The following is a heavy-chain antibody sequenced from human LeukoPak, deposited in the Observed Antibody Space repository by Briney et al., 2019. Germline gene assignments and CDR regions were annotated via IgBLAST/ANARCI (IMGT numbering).Heavy chain of an antibody. V-gene: IGHV3-23*01. CDR3: TKHKGASEN. J-gene: IGHJ4*02. Sequence: PGGSLRLSCAASGFTFNNYAMVWVRQAPGKGLEWVSAIGSSGETTYYTDSVKGRFTISRDNSKNTLYLQMNSLRVEDTAIYYCTKHKGASENWGQGTLVTVSS. CDR1: GFTFNNYA. CDR2: IGSSGETT. D-gene: IGHD4/OR15-4a*01.